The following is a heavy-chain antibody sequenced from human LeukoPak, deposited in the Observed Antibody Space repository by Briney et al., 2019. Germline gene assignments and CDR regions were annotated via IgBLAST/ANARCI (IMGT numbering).Heavy chain of an antibody. CDR2: IYYGGST. V-gene: IGHV4-59*01. CDR1: GGSISSYY. CDR3: ARGSIQLWAQYYYYYMDV. Sequence: SETLSLTCTVSGGSISSYYWSWIRQPPGKGLEWIGYIYYGGSTNYNPSLKSRVTISVDTSKNQFSLKLSSVTAADTAVYYCARGSIQLWAQYYYYYMDVWGKGTTVTVSS. J-gene: IGHJ6*03. D-gene: IGHD5-18*01.